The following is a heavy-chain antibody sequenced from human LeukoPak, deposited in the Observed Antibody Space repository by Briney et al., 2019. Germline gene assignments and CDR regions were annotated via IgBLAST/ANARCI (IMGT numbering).Heavy chain of an antibody. V-gene: IGHV1-3*01. CDR1: GYTFTSYA. Sequence: EASVKVSCKASGYTFTSYAMHWMRQAPGQRLEWMGWINAGNGNTKYSQKFQGRVTITRDTSASTAYMELSSLRSEDTAVYYCARLCSGGSCYYYFGYWAREPWSPSPQ. J-gene: IGHJ4*02. CDR3: ARLCSGGSCYYYFGY. CDR2: INAGNGNT. D-gene: IGHD2-15*01.